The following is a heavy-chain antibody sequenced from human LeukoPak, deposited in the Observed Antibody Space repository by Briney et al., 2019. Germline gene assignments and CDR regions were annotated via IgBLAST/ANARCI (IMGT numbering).Heavy chain of an antibody. CDR1: GGSFNGYY. D-gene: IGHD1-26*01. V-gene: IGHV4-34*01. CDR2: INHSGST. J-gene: IGHJ4*01. Sequence: SETLSLTCAVYGGSFNGYYWSWIRQPPGKGLEWIGEINHSGSTNYNPSLKSRVTISVDTSKNQFSLKLSSVTAADTAVYYCASVRIVGATRYFDYWGHGTLVTVSS. CDR3: ASVRIVGATRYFDY.